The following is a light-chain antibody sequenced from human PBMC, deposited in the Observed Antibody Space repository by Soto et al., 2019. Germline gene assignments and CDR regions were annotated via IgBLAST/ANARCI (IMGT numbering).Light chain of an antibody. CDR1: QSVLYSSNNKNY. Sequence: DIVMTQSPDSLAVSLGERATINCKSSQSVLYSSNNKNYLAWYQQKPGQPPKLLIYWASTRESGVPDRFSGSRSGTDFTLTISILQAEDVAVYYCQQYYSTPGYTFGQETTLEIK. J-gene: IGKJ2*01. CDR3: QQYYSTPGYT. CDR2: WAS. V-gene: IGKV4-1*01.